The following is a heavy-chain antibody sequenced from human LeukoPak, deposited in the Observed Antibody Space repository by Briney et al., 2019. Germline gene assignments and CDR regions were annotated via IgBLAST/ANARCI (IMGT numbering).Heavy chain of an antibody. J-gene: IGHJ4*02. CDR2: IYYTGST. D-gene: IGHD6-19*01. CDR3: ARGSYPGWYNGEFDY. CDR1: GGSISSSSYY. V-gene: IGHV4-39*07. Sequence: SETLSLTCTVSGGSISSSSYYWGWIRQPPGKGLEWIGNIYYTGSTYYNPSLKSRVTISVDASKNQFSLKLSSVTAADTAIYYCARGSYPGWYNGEFDYWGQGTLVTVSS.